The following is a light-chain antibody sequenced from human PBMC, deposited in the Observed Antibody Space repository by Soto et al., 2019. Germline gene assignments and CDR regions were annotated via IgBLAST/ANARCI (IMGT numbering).Light chain of an antibody. Sequence: DIPLTQSPSTLSASVGERATITCRASQTVNTWLAWYQHKPRKAPKLLIYDASVLETGVPSRFSGFSSGTQFTPTISSLPPDDFATYSYQQYNSYSPEGLTFGGGTKVEI. CDR1: QTVNTW. CDR3: QQYNSYSPEGLT. CDR2: DAS. J-gene: IGKJ4*01. V-gene: IGKV1-5*01.